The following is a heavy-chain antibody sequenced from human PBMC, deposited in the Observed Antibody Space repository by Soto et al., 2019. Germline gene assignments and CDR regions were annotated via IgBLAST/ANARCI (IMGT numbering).Heavy chain of an antibody. CDR1: GGTLSSHT. CDR3: ARYPSVVVTAIGAFDI. V-gene: IGHV1-69*02. J-gene: IGHJ3*02. Sequence: GASVKVSCKAFGGTLSSHTISWGRPAPGQGFEWLERIIPILGIANYAQKFQGRVTITADKSTSTAYMELSSLRSEDTAVYYCARYPSVVVTAIGAFDIWGQGTMVTVSS. CDR2: IIPILGIA. D-gene: IGHD2-21*02.